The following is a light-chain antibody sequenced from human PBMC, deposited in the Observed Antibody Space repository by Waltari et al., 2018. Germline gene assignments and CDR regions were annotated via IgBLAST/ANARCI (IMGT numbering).Light chain of an antibody. Sequence: QSVLTQPPSVSAAPGQRVTISCSGGSSNIGNNYVSWYRQFPGTAPKLLIEENTERPSGIPGRFSGCKSGTSATLDITGLQAGDEADYYCGTWDSSLSGAVFGGGTHLTVL. CDR2: ENT. CDR3: GTWDSSLSGAV. J-gene: IGLJ7*01. CDR1: SSNIGNNY. V-gene: IGLV1-51*02.